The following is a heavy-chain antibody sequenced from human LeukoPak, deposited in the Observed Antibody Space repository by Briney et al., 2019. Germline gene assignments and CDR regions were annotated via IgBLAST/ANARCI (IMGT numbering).Heavy chain of an antibody. Sequence: PSETLSLTCTVSGGSISSSSYYWGWIRQPPGKGLEWIGYIYYSGSTNYNPSLKSRVTISVDTSKNQFSLKLSSVTAADTAVYYCARVSYYDSSGYYTPFFDYWGQGTLVTVSS. D-gene: IGHD3-22*01. J-gene: IGHJ4*02. CDR3: ARVSYYDSSGYYTPFFDY. V-gene: IGHV4-61*05. CDR1: GGSISSSSYY. CDR2: IYYSGST.